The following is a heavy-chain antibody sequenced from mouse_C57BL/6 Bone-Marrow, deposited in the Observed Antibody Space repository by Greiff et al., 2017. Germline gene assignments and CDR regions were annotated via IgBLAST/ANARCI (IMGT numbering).Heavy chain of an antibody. V-gene: IGHV1-15*01. CDR1: GYTFTDYE. D-gene: IGHD1-1*01. CDR3: ARTGTTVVDPFAY. CDR2: IDPETGGT. J-gene: IGHJ2*01. Sequence: VQLQQSGAELVRPGASVTLSCKASGYTFTDYEMHWVKQTPVHGLEWIGAIDPETGGTAYNQKFKGKAILTADKSSSTAYMQFISLTSEDSAIYYCARTGTTVVDPFAYWGQGTPLTVSS.